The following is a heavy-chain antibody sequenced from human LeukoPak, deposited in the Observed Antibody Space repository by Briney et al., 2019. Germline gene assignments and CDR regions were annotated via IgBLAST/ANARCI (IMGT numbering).Heavy chain of an antibody. CDR3: ARHDAGIAARPFDN. Sequence: SETLSLTCAVYGASFSDYYWSWIRQPPGKGLEWIGEINPSGSTNYSPSLKSRITISVDTSKNQFSLKLSSVTAADTAVYYCARHDAGIAARPFDNWGQGTLVTVSS. D-gene: IGHD6-6*01. CDR2: INPSGST. J-gene: IGHJ4*02. V-gene: IGHV4-34*01. CDR1: GASFSDYY.